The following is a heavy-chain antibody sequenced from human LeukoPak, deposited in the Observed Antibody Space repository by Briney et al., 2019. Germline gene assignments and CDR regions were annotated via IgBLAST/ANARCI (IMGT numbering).Heavy chain of an antibody. V-gene: IGHV1-8*03. CDR3: ARGPGRSDFWSGYYSGDWFDP. D-gene: IGHD3-3*01. CDR2: MNPNSGNT. Sequence: ASVKVCCKASGYTFTSYDINWVRQATGQGLEWMGWMNPNSGNTGYAQKFQGRVTITRNTSISTAYMELSSLRSEDTAVYYCARGPGRSDFWSGYYSGDWFDPWGQGTLVTVSS. J-gene: IGHJ5*02. CDR1: GYTFTSYD.